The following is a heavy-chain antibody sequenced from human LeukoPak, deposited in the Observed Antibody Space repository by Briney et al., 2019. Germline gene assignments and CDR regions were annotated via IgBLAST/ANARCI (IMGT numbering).Heavy chain of an antibody. CDR1: GFTFSSYG. J-gene: IGHJ4*02. D-gene: IGHD4-11*01. CDR3: ARDLTVTRPGGFDY. V-gene: IGHV3-30*05. Sequence: PGGSLRLSCAASGFTFSSYGMHWVRQAPGKGLEWVAVISYDGSNKYYADSVKGRFTISRDNSKNTLYLQMNSLRAEDTAVYYCARDLTVTRPGGFDYWGQGTLVTVSS. CDR2: ISYDGSNK.